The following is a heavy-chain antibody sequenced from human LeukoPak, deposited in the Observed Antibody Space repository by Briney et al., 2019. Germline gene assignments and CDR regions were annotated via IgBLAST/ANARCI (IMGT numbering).Heavy chain of an antibody. J-gene: IGHJ4*02. CDR1: GYTLTSYD. Sequence: ASVRVSCKASGYTLTSYDINWVRQATGQGLEWMGWMNPNSGNTGYAQKFQGRVTMTRNPSIGTAYMELSSLRSEDTAVYYCARAAGYYDSSGPPGGWGQGTLVTVSS. CDR3: ARAAGYYDSSGPPGG. CDR2: MNPNSGNT. D-gene: IGHD3-22*01. V-gene: IGHV1-8*01.